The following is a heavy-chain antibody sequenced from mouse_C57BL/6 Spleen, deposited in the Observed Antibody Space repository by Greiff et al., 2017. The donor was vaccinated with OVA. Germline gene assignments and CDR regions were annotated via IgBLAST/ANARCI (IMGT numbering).Heavy chain of an antibody. V-gene: IGHV1-80*01. CDR3: ARGEEYWYFDV. J-gene: IGHJ1*03. CDR2: IYPGDGDT. CDR1: GYAFSSYW. Sequence: VQGVESGAELVKPGASVKISCKASGYAFSSYWMNWVKQRPGKGLEWIGQIYPGDGDTNYNGKFKGKATLTADKSSSTAYMQLSSLTSEDSAVYFCARGEEYWYFDVWGTGTTVTVSS.